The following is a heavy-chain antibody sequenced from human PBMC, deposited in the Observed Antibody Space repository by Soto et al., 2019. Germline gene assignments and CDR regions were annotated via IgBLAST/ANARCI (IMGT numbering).Heavy chain of an antibody. CDR1: GGSISSSSYY. J-gene: IGHJ5*02. Sequence: SETLSLTCTVSGGSISSSSYYWGWIRQPPGKGLEWIGSIYYSGSTYYNPSLKSRVTISVDTSKNQFSLKLSSVTAADTAVYYCARLGLQLAFDPWGQGTLVTVSS. CDR2: IYYSGST. V-gene: IGHV4-39*01. D-gene: IGHD4-4*01. CDR3: ARLGLQLAFDP.